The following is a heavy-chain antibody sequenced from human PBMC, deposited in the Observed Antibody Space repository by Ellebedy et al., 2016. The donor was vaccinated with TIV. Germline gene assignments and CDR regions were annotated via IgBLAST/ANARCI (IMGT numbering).Heavy chain of an antibody. D-gene: IGHD6-19*01. CDR1: GYTFTGYY. CDR2: INPNSGGT. V-gene: IGHV1-2*02. J-gene: IGHJ5*02. CDR3: ARGLQTVAGTFYNWFDP. Sequence: ASVKVSXXASGYTFTGYYMHWVRQAPGQGLEWMGWINPNSGGTNYAQKFQGRVTMTRDTSISTAYMELSRLRSDDTAVYYCARGLQTVAGTFYNWFDPWGQGTLVTVSS.